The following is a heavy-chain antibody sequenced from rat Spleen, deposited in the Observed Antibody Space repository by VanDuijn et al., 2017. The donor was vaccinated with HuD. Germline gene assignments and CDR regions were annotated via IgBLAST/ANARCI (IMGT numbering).Heavy chain of an antibody. CDR2: INYDGSTT. Sequence: EVQLVESGGGLVQPGRSLKLSCAASGFTFSDYDMAWVRQAPTKGLEWVATINYDGSTTYYRDSVKGRFTFSRDNAQNTLYLQMDSLRSEDTATYYCARHPDYSNYFDYWGQGVMVTVSS. V-gene: IGHV5-7*01. D-gene: IGHD1-1*01. CDR1: GFTFSDYD. CDR3: ARHPDYSNYFDY. J-gene: IGHJ2*01.